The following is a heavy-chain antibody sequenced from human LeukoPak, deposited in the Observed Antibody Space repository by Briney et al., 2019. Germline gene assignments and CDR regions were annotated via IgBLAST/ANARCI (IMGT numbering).Heavy chain of an antibody. J-gene: IGHJ5*02. Sequence: SETLSLTCTVSGGSISSYYWSWIRQPAGKGLEWIGRIHTSGSTNYNPSLKSRVTMSVDTSKNQFSLKLSSVTAADTAVYYCARDPGSVTTFGDWFDPWGQGTLVTVSS. D-gene: IGHD3-10*02. CDR2: IHTSGST. V-gene: IGHV4-4*07. CDR3: ARDPGSVTTFGDWFDP. CDR1: GGSISSYY.